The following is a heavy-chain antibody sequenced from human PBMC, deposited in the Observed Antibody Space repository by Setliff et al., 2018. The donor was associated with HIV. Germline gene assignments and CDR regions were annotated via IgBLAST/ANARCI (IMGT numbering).Heavy chain of an antibody. J-gene: IGHJ4*02. Sequence: PGESLKISCAASGFTFSSYGMHWVRQAPGKGLEWVAVISYDGSNKYYADSVKGRFTISRDNSKNTLYLQMNSRRAEDTAVYYCQGYCGGDCSTSGGQGTLVTVSS. V-gene: IGHV3-30*03. CDR1: GFTFSSYG. CDR3: QGYCGGDCSTS. D-gene: IGHD2-21*02. CDR2: ISYDGSNK.